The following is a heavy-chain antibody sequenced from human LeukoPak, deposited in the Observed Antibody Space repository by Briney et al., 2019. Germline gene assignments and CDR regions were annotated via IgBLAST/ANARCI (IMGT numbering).Heavy chain of an antibody. J-gene: IGHJ4*02. CDR1: GFTFSSYS. Sequence: PGGSLRLSCAASGFTFSSYSMNWVRRAPGEGLEWVSSISSSSSYIYYADSVKGRFTISRDNAKNSLYLQMNSLRAEDTAVYYCAREYVGPWYFDYWRQGTLVTVSS. D-gene: IGHD1-26*01. CDR3: AREYVGPWYFDY. V-gene: IGHV3-21*01. CDR2: ISSSSSYI.